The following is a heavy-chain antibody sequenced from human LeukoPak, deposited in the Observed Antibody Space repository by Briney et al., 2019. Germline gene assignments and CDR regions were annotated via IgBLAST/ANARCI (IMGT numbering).Heavy chain of an antibody. CDR1: GYTFTSYG. Sequence: GASVKVSCKASGYTFTSYGISWVRQAPGQGLEWMGWISAYNGNTNYAQKLQGRVTMTTDTSTSTAYMELRSLRSDDTAVYYCARDRIVVVPAAEIYYYYGMDVWGQGTTITVSS. D-gene: IGHD2-2*01. CDR3: ARDRIVVVPAAEIYYYYGMDV. CDR2: ISAYNGNT. V-gene: IGHV1-18*01. J-gene: IGHJ6*02.